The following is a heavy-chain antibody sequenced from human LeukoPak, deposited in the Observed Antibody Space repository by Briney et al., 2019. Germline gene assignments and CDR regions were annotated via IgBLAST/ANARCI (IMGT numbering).Heavy chain of an antibody. CDR2: IKSKTDGGTT. CDR3: TTLVKHYYDSNGYYQTRDY. J-gene: IGHJ4*02. V-gene: IGHV3-15*01. CDR1: GFTFSNAW. D-gene: IGHD3-22*01. Sequence: GGSLRLSCAASGFTFSNAWMSWVRQAPGKGLEWVGRIKSKTDGGTTDYAAPVKGRFTISRDDSKNTLYLQMNSLKTEDTAVYYCTTLVKHYYDSNGYYQTRDYWGQGTLVTVSS.